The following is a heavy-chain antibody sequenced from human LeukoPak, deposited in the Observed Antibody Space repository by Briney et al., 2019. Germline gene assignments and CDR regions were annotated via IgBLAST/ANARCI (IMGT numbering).Heavy chain of an antibody. V-gene: IGHV3-21*01. CDR1: GFTSSNYW. J-gene: IGHJ4*02. D-gene: IGHD3-9*01. Sequence: GGSLRLSCAASGFTSSNYWMHWVRQAPGKGLEWVSSISGSGESIYYADSVKGRFTISRDNARNSLYLQMDSLRAEDTAVYYCARANPPAISFFDYWGQGTLVTVSS. CDR3: ARANPPAISFFDY. CDR2: ISGSGESI.